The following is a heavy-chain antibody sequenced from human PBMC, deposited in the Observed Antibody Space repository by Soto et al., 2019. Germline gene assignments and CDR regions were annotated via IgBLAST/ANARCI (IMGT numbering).Heavy chain of an antibody. CDR2: IYYSGST. CDR3: ARHSDYYYDSSGRFDP. CDR1: GGSISSSSYY. D-gene: IGHD3-22*01. J-gene: IGHJ5*02. Sequence: SETLSLTCTVSGGSISSSSYYWGWIRQPPGKGLEWIGSIYYSGSTYYNPSLKSRVTISVDTSKNQFSLKLSSVTAADTAVYYCARHSDYYYDSSGRFDPWGQGTLVTVSS. V-gene: IGHV4-39*01.